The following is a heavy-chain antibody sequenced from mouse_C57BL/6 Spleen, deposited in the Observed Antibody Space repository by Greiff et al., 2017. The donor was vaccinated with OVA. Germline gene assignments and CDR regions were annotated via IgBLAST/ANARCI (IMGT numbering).Heavy chain of an antibody. CDR2: IDPSDSYT. J-gene: IGHJ2*01. CDR3: ASPVRATNY. D-gene: IGHD3-1*01. V-gene: IGHV1-50*01. Sequence: QVQLQQPGAELVKPGASVKLSCKASGYTFTSYWMQWVKQRPGQGLEWIGEIDPSDSYTNYNQKFKGKATLTVDTSSSTAYMQLSSLTSEDSAVYYCASPVRATNYWGQGTTLTVSS. CDR1: GYTFTSYW.